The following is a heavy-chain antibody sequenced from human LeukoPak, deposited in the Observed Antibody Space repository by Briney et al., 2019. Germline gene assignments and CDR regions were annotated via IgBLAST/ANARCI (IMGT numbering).Heavy chain of an antibody. J-gene: IGHJ5*02. CDR1: GGSFSGYY. Sequence: SETLSLTCAVYGGSFSGYYWSWIRQPPGKGLEWIGEINHSGSTNYNPSLKSRVTISVDTSKNQFSLKLSSVTAADTAVYYCARGGSRGIFGVVIMYWFDPWGQGTLVTVSS. CDR2: INHSGST. CDR3: ARGGSRGIFGVVIMYWFDP. D-gene: IGHD3-3*01. V-gene: IGHV4-34*01.